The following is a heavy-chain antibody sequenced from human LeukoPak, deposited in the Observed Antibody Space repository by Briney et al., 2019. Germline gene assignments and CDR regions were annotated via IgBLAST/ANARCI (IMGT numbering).Heavy chain of an antibody. CDR2: IIPTFGTG. CDR3: ARVKTRYSGSNWVPYYFDY. CDR1: GGTFSSYA. D-gene: IGHD1-26*01. Sequence: SVKVSCKASGGTFSSYAISWVRQAPGQGLEWMGGIIPTFGTGNYAQKFEGRVTITTDESTSTAYMELSSLRSEDTAVYYCARVKTRYSGSNWVPYYFDYWGQGTLVTVSS. V-gene: IGHV1-69*05. J-gene: IGHJ4*02.